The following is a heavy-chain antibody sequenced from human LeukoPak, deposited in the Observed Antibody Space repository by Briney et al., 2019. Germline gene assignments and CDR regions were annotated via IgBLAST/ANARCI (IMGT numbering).Heavy chain of an antibody. CDR1: GFTVSSIY. Sequence: PGGSLRLSCAASGFTVSSIYMSWVRQAPGKGLEWVSVIYSGGSTYYADSVKGRFTISRDNSKNTLYLQMNSLRAEDTAVYYCARVEPHSELLSYWGQGTLVTVTS. J-gene: IGHJ4*02. CDR3: ARVEPHSELLSY. CDR2: IYSGGST. D-gene: IGHD1-7*01. V-gene: IGHV3-66*01.